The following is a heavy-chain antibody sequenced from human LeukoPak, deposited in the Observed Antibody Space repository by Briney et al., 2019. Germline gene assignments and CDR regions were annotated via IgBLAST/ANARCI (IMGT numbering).Heavy chain of an antibody. CDR2: IYHSGST. V-gene: IGHV4-38-2*01. D-gene: IGHD3-10*01. CDR1: GYSISSGYY. J-gene: IGHJ4*02. CDR3: ARRTMVRGALDY. Sequence: SETLSLTCAVSGYSISSGYYWGWIRQPPGKGLEWSGRIYHSGSTYYNPSLKSRVTISVDTSKNQFSLKLSSVTAADTSVYYCARRTMVRGALDYWGQGTLVTVSS.